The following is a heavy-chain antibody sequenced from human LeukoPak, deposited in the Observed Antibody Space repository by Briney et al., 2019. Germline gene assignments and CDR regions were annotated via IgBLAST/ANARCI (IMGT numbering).Heavy chain of an antibody. Sequence: SETLSLICAVYGGSFSGYYWSWIRQPPGKGLEWIGEINHSGSTNYNPSLKSRVTISVDTSKNQFSLKLSSVTAADTAVYYCARGIVVVVPAAMNLYYYYYMDVWGKGTTVTVSS. CDR1: GGSFSGYY. J-gene: IGHJ6*03. CDR3: ARGIVVVVPAAMNLYYYYYMDV. D-gene: IGHD2-2*01. V-gene: IGHV4-34*01. CDR2: INHSGST.